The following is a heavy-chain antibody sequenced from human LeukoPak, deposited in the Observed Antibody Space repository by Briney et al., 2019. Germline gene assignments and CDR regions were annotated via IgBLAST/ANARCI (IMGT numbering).Heavy chain of an antibody. J-gene: IGHJ4*02. CDR1: GYTFTGYY. CDR2: INPNSGGT. Sequence: ASVKVSCKASGYTFTGYYMHWVRQAPGQGLEWMGWINPNSGGTNYAQKFQGRVTMTRDTSISTAYMELSRLRSDDTAVYYCARDRFPKIYDHGSYYFDYWGQGTLVTVSS. V-gene: IGHV1-2*02. CDR3: ARDRFPKIYDHGSYYFDY. D-gene: IGHD3-10*01.